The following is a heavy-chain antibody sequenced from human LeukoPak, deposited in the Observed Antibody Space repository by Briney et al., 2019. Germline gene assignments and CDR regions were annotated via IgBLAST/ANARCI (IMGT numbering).Heavy chain of an antibody. CDR3: ARRSDYGDYLYYYGMDV. J-gene: IGHJ6*02. CDR1: GGTFISYG. Sequence: LVKVSCKASGGTFISYGISWVRQAPGQGLEWMGRIIPMFGIANYAQKFQGRVTITADKSTSTAYMELSSLRSEDTAVYYCARRSDYGDYLYYYGMDVWGQGTTVTVSS. CDR2: IIPMFGIA. V-gene: IGHV1-69*04. D-gene: IGHD4-17*01.